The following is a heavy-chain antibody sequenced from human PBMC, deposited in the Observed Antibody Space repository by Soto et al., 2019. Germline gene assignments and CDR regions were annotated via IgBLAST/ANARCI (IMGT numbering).Heavy chain of an antibody. J-gene: IGHJ6*02. D-gene: IGHD6-13*01. CDR3: ARDRGAAAGTRYYYGMDV. CDR1: GFTFSSYG. Sequence: QVPLVESGGGVVQPGRSLRLSCAASGFTFSSYGMHWVRQARGKGLECVAVIWYDGTNKYYADSVKGRFTISRDNSKNTLYLQMNSLRAEDSAVYYCARDRGAAAGTRYYYGMDVWGQGTTVTVSS. CDR2: IWYDGTNK. V-gene: IGHV3-33*01.